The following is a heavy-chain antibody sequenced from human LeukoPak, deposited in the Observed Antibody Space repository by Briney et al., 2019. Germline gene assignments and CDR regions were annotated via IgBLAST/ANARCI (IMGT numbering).Heavy chain of an antibody. D-gene: IGHD3-22*01. CDR2: ISSRSSYI. J-gene: IGHJ3*02. V-gene: IGHV3-21*04. Sequence: GGSLRLSCAASGFTFSSYAMSWVRQAPGKGLEWVSSISSRSSYIYYADSVKGRFTISRDNAKNSLYLQMNSLRAEDTAVYYCARVRDYDSSGYYYDAFDIWGQGTMVTVSS. CDR3: ARVRDYDSSGYYYDAFDI. CDR1: GFTFSSYA.